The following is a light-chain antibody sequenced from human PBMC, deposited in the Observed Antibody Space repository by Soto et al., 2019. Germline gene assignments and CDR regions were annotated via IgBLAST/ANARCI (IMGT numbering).Light chain of an antibody. CDR3: QHYYKWPWT. CDR1: QSVNNN. J-gene: IGKJ1*01. Sequence: EIVMTQSPATLSVSPGESATLSCRASQSVNNNLAWHQQKPGQAPGLLIYGASTRATDIPSRFSGSGSGTEFTLTISSLQSEDCAVYYCQHYYKWPWTFGQGTKVEIK. V-gene: IGKV3-15*01. CDR2: GAS.